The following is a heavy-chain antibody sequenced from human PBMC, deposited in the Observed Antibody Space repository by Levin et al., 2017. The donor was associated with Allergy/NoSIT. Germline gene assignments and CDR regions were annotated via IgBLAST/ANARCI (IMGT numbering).Heavy chain of an antibody. V-gene: IGHV4-39*01. CDR1: GASMSSSSFY. D-gene: IGHD1-26*01. J-gene: IGHJ6*02. CDR3: ARYGSSLLYAMDI. Sequence: TSETLSLTCTVSGASMSSSSFYWGWIRQPPGKGLEWIGSMYSSGTAYYNPSLKGRVTISLDTSENQFSLKLTSVTAADKAVYYCARYGSSLLYAMDIWGQGTSVTVSS. CDR2: MYSSGTA.